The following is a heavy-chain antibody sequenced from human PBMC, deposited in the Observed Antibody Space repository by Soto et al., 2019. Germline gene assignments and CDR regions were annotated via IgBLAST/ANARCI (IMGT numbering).Heavy chain of an antibody. Sequence: QLQLQESGSGLVRPSQTLSLSCAVSGDSISNGGYSWNWIRQPPGKGLEWIGYIYHGGSTYSNPSLEGRVTLSVDTSKNQCSLRLTSVIAADTAVYYCARDRRSFYHDGSGLDYWGQGILVTVSS. CDR3: ARDRRSFYHDGSGLDY. J-gene: IGHJ4*02. CDR1: GDSISNGGYS. CDR2: IYHGGST. D-gene: IGHD3-22*01. V-gene: IGHV4-30-2*01.